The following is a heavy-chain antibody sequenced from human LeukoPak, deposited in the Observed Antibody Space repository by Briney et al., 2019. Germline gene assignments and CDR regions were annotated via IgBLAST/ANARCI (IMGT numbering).Heavy chain of an antibody. CDR3: ARGPVHGIVGAQFLGY. D-gene: IGHD1-26*01. CDR1: GYSISSGYY. V-gene: IGHV4-38-2*01. CDR2: ISHSGTT. Sequence: SETLSLTCAVSGYSISSGYYWGWIRQPPGKGLEWIGTISHSGTTYYNPSLRSRVTISPDTSENQFSLKLYSVTAADTAVYYCARGPVHGIVGAQFLGYWGQGTLVTVSS. J-gene: IGHJ4*02.